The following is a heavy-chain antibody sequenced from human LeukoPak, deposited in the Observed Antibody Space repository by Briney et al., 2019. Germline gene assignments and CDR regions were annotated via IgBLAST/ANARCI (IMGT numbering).Heavy chain of an antibody. Sequence: PGGSLRLSCAASGFTFNNYWMSWVRQAPGKGLEWVSAISGSGGSTYYADSVKGRFTISRDNSKNTLYLQMNSLRAEDTAVYYCAKGDLGGFGEFTFDYWGQGTLVTVSS. V-gene: IGHV3-23*01. CDR1: GFTFNNYW. J-gene: IGHJ4*02. CDR3: AKGDLGGFGEFTFDY. CDR2: ISGSGGST. D-gene: IGHD3-10*01.